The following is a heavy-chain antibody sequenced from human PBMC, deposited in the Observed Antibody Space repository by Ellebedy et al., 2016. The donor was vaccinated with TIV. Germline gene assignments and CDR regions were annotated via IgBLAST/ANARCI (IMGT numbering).Heavy chain of an antibody. D-gene: IGHD5-24*01. CDR2: INPSDSDT. CDR3: ATQLERRGGASS. Sequence: GESLKISCKGYGYSFASYWISWVRQMPGKGLEWMGKINPSDSDTNYSPSFQGHVSFSADTSISTAYLQWSGLKASDTAMYYCATQLERRGGASSWGQGTLVTVSS. V-gene: IGHV5-10-1*01. J-gene: IGHJ5*02. CDR1: GYSFASYW.